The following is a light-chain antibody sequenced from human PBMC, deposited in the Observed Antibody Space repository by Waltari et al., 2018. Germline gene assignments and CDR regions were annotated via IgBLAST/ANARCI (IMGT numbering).Light chain of an antibody. Sequence: QAVVTQEPSLTVSPGGTVTLTCASSTGTVTSGHYPHWLQQKPGQAPKTLIYDTSNKLSCNPFLVSGAPVGGKAVLTLSCALPDDEAEYYCWIFYSAASCVFGGGSRLTVL. CDR1: TGTVTSGHY. V-gene: IGLV7-46*01. J-gene: IGLJ3*02. CDR3: WIFYSAASCV. CDR2: DTS.